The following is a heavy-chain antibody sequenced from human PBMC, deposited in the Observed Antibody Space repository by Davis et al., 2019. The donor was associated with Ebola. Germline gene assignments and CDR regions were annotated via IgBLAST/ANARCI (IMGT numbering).Heavy chain of an antibody. J-gene: IGHJ4*02. D-gene: IGHD1-26*01. CDR3: ARARRIVGATYFDY. CDR1: GFTFSSYE. V-gene: IGHV3-21*01. Sequence: GESLKISCAASGFTFSSYEMNWVRQAPGKGLEWVSSISSSSSYIYYADSVKGRFTISRDNAKNSLYLQMNSLRAEDTAVYYCARARRIVGATYFDYWGQGTLVTVSS. CDR2: ISSSSSYI.